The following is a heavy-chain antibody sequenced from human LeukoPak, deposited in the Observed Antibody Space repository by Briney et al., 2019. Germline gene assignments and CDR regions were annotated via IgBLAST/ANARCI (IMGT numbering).Heavy chain of an antibody. D-gene: IGHD6-13*01. CDR2: IYYSGST. J-gene: IGHJ5*02. CDR3: ARVVKAAAGTRFDP. CDR1: GGSISSGGYY. V-gene: IGHV4-31*03. Sequence: SETLSLTCTVSGGSISSGGYYWSWIRRHPGKGLEWIGYIYYSGSTYHNPSLKSRVTISVDTSKNQFSLKLSSVTAADTAVYYCARVVKAAAGTRFDPWGQGTLVTVSS.